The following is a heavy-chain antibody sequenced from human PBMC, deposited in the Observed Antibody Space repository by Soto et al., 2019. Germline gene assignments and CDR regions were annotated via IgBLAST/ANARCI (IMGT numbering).Heavy chain of an antibody. CDR3: AKDRGSGRYYYYYGVDV. V-gene: IGHV1-18*04. D-gene: IGHD6-19*01. CDR2: IRPYNGDT. Sequence: QVQLVQSGAEVKKPGASVKVSCKASGYTFTSHGISWVRQAPGQGLEWMGWIRPYNGDTNYAQEFQGRGTMTTDTSATTAYMDLRSLRSDDTALYYCAKDRGSGRYYYYYGVDVWGQGTTVTVSS. J-gene: IGHJ6*02. CDR1: GYTFTSHG.